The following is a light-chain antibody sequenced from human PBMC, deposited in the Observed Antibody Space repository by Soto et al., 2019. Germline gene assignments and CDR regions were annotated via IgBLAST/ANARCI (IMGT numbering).Light chain of an antibody. J-gene: IGKJ1*01. CDR2: NAD. Sequence: DIQMTQSPSTLSASVGDRVTITCRASQDINRWLAWYQQKPGKAPKILIYNADTLESDVPSRFSGSGYGTEFILTISSLQPDDFATYYCQQFSLYWAFGQRTKVGIK. CDR3: QQFSLYWA. V-gene: IGKV1-5*01. CDR1: QDINRW.